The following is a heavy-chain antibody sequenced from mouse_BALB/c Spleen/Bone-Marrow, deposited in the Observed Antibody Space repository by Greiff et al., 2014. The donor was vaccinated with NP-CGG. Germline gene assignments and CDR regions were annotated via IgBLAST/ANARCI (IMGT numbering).Heavy chain of an antibody. Sequence: EVQVVESGGDLVKPGGSLKLSCAASGFTFSSYGMSWVRQTPDKRLEWVATISSGGSYTYYPDSVKGRFTISRDSAKNTLYLQMSSLKSEDTAMYYCARPTTVVATGGSFDYWGQGTTLTVSS. CDR1: GFTFSSYG. CDR3: ARPTTVVATGGSFDY. V-gene: IGHV5-6*01. D-gene: IGHD1-1*01. CDR2: ISSGGSYT. J-gene: IGHJ2*01.